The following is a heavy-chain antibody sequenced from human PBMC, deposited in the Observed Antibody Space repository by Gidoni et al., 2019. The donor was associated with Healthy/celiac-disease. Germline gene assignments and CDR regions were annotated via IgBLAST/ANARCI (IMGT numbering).Heavy chain of an antibody. CDR1: GFTFSSYW. J-gene: IGHJ3*02. CDR3: ARAPILLWGDAFDI. CDR2: INIDGSST. Sequence: EVQLVESGGGLVQPGGSLRLSCAASGFTFSSYWMHWVRQAPGKGLVWVSRINIDGSSTSYADSVKGRFTISRDNAKNTLYLQMNSLRAEDTAVYYCARAPILLWGDAFDIWGQGTMVTVSS. V-gene: IGHV3-74*01. D-gene: IGHD2-21*01.